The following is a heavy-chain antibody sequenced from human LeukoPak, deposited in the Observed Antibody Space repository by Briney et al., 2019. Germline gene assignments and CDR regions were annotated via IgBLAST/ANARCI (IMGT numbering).Heavy chain of an antibody. D-gene: IGHD1-26*01. Sequence: SEALSLTCAVYGGSFSGYYWSWIRQPPGKGLEWIGEINHIGSTHYNPSLKSRVTISVDTSKNQFSLKLSSVTAADTAVYYCARSAKWTVGAAYWGQGTRVPLYS. CDR2: INHIGST. CDR1: GGSFSGYY. V-gene: IGHV4-34*01. J-gene: IGHJ4*02. CDR3: ARSAKWTVGAAY.